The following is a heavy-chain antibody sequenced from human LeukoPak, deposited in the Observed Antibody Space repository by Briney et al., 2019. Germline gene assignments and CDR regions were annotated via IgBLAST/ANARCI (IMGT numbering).Heavy chain of an antibody. CDR2: IYTSGST. J-gene: IGHJ2*01. D-gene: IGHD3-22*01. CDR1: GGSISSGGYY. Sequence: SQTLSLTCTVSGGSISSGGYYWSWIRQPAGKGLEWIGRIYTSGSTNYNPSLKSRVTISVDTSKNQFSLKLSSVTAADTAVYYCARLDYYDSRFLSWYFDLWGRGTLVTVSS. V-gene: IGHV4-61*02. CDR3: ARLDYYDSRFLSWYFDL.